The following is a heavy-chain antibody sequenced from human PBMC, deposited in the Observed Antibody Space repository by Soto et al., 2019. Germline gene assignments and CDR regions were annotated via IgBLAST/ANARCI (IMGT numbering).Heavy chain of an antibody. CDR1: GGSISSSNW. Sequence: SETLSLTCAVSGGSISSSNWWSWVRQPPGKGLEWIGEIYHSGSTNYNPYLKSRVTISVDKSKNQFSLKLSSVTAADTAVYYCARVRGNQLLGWFDPWGQGTLVTVSS. J-gene: IGHJ5*02. V-gene: IGHV4-4*02. CDR3: ARVRGNQLLGWFDP. D-gene: IGHD2-2*01. CDR2: IYHSGST.